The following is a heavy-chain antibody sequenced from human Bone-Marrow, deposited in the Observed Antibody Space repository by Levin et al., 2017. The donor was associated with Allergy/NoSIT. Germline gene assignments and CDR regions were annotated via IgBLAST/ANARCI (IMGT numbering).Heavy chain of an antibody. V-gene: IGHV1-69*13. CDR3: AREWGYTYGRGGFFDY. CDR1: GGAFSNYA. J-gene: IGHJ4*02. Sequence: ASVKVSCKASGGAFSNYAISWVRQTPGQGLEWMGPIIPLFSTVNYAQKFQGRVTITADESTNTAYMSISRLRSDDTAIYYCAREWGYTYGRGGFFDYWGRGTLVTVSS. D-gene: IGHD5-18*01. CDR2: IIPLFSTV.